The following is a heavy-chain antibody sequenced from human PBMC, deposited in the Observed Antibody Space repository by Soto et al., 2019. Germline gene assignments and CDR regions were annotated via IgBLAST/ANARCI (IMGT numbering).Heavy chain of an antibody. V-gene: IGHV4-34*01. Sequence: QVQLQQWGAGLLKPSETLSLTCAVYGGSFSGYYWSWIRQPPGKGLEWIGEINHSGSTNHNPSLKSRVTISVDTSKNQFSLKLSSVTAADTAVYYCARGLIRYSGSYYNGGFDYWGQGTLVTVSS. CDR2: INHSGST. CDR1: GGSFSGYY. J-gene: IGHJ4*02. CDR3: ARGLIRYSGSYYNGGFDY. D-gene: IGHD1-26*01.